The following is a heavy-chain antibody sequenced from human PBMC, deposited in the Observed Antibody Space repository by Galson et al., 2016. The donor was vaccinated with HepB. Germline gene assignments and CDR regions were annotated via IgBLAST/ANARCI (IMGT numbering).Heavy chain of an antibody. CDR1: GGSINRAGDF. Sequence: TLSLTCNVSGGSINRAGDFWSWIRHHPQKGLEWIGYIYYTGSTYYKVSLKSRVTMSLDTTKSQFSLKLSSVTAADTAIYYCARGKGGVSFEYFDTWGQGTLVTVSS. D-gene: IGHD2-2*01. CDR3: ARGKGGVSFEYFDT. J-gene: IGHJ5*02. V-gene: IGHV4-31*03. CDR2: IYYTGST.